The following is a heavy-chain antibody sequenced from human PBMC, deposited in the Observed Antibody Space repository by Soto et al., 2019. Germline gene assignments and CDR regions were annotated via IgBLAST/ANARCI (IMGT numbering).Heavy chain of an antibody. CDR1: GFTFSNYA. CDR2: IASDGKDK. J-gene: IGHJ4*02. Sequence: QVQLVESGGGVVQPGRSLKLSCAASGFTFSNYAIHWVRQAPGKGLEWVAVIASDGKDKRYVDSAKGRFTISRDNSKNTVYLQMDSLRGEGTAVYYCAKDGTIGAADYFFDFWGQGSLVTVSS. D-gene: IGHD6-13*01. CDR3: AKDGTIGAADYFFDF. V-gene: IGHV3-30*18.